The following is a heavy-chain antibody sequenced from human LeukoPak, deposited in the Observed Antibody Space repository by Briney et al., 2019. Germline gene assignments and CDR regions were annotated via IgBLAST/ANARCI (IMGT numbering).Heavy chain of an antibody. J-gene: IGHJ2*01. CDR2: INYNGGST. Sequence: GGSLRLSCAASGFTFSSYAMSWVRQAPGKGLEWVSTINYNGGSTYYADSVEGRFTISRDNSKNTLYLQINSLRAEDTAIYYCARRYNWKAFDLWGRGTLVTVSS. CDR3: ARRYNWKAFDL. V-gene: IGHV3-23*01. CDR1: GFTFSSYA. D-gene: IGHD1-20*01.